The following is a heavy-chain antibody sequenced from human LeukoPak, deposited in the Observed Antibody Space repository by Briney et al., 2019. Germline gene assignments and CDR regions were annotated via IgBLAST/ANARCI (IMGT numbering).Heavy chain of an antibody. CDR3: ARATLYQQLGPLDAFDI. Sequence: PSETLSLTCTVSGGSISSYYWSWIRQPAGKGLEWIGRIYTSGSTNYNPSLKSRVTMSVDTSKNQFSQKLSSVTAADTAVYYCARATLYQQLGPLDAFDIWGQGTMVTVSS. V-gene: IGHV4-4*07. J-gene: IGHJ3*02. D-gene: IGHD6-13*01. CDR1: GGSISSYY. CDR2: IYTSGST.